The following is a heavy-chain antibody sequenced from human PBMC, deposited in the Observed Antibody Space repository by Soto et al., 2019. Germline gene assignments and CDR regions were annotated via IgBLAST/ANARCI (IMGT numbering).Heavy chain of an antibody. V-gene: IGHV1-2*02. CDR3: ARLQIEVAGTN. Sequence: SVKVSCKASGYTLSDYSMHWVRQAPGQGLEWMGWINANSGGTTYAQKFQGRVTMTRDTSISTAYMELSSLSSDNTAIYYCARLQIEVAGTNWGQGTLVTVSS. J-gene: IGHJ4*02. CDR2: INANSGGT. CDR1: GYTLSDYS. D-gene: IGHD6-19*01.